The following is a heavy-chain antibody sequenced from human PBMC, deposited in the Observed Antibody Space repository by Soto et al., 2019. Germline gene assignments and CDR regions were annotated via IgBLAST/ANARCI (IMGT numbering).Heavy chain of an antibody. CDR3: ARGLAVADHNWFDP. CDR2: INPNSGGT. D-gene: IGHD6-19*01. V-gene: IGHV1-2*02. CDR1: GYTFTGYY. Sequence: ASVKVSCKASGYTFTGYYMHWVRQAPGQGLEWMGWINPNSGGTNYAQKFQGRVTMTRDTPISTAYMELSRLRSDDTAVYYCARGLAVADHNWFDPWGQGTLVTVSS. J-gene: IGHJ5*02.